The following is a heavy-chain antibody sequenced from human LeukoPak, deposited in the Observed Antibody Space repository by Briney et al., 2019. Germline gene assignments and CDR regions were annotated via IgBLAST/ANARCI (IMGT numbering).Heavy chain of an antibody. D-gene: IGHD5-12*01. CDR2: MNTDGSSI. CDR3: ARGGEGYNGPGFN. Sequence: PGGSLRLSCAASGFTFSSHWMHWVRRAPGKGLVWVSRMNTDGSSINYADSVKGRFTISRDNAKNTLYLQMNSLRAEDTAVYYCARGGEGYNGPGFNWGQGTLVTVSS. CDR1: GFTFSSHW. V-gene: IGHV3-74*01. J-gene: IGHJ4*02.